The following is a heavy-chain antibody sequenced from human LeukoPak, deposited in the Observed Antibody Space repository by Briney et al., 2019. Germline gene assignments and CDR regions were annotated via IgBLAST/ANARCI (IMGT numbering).Heavy chain of an antibody. J-gene: IGHJ6*03. CDR2: IYYSGST. Sequence: SETLSLTCTVSGGSIRSSGYYWGWIRQPPGKGLEWIGSIYYSGSTYYNPSLKSRVTISVDTSKNQFSLKLSSVTAADTAVYYCARVPAYDSGSYYHYYYYYYMDVWGKGTTVTVSS. CDR1: GGSIRSSGYY. D-gene: IGHD3-10*01. CDR3: ARVPAYDSGSYYHYYYYYYMDV. V-gene: IGHV4-39*01.